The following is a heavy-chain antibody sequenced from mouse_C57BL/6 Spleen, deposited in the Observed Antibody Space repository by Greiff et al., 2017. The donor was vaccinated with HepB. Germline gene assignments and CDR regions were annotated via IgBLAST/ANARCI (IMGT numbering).Heavy chain of an antibody. CDR2: ISDGGSYT. J-gene: IGHJ4*01. CDR3: ARDRDSIMDY. D-gene: IGHD2-3*01. CDR1: GFTFSSYA. V-gene: IGHV5-4*01. Sequence: EVMLVESGGGLVKPGGSLKLSCAASGFTFSSYAMSWVRQTPEKRLEWVATISDGGSYTYYPDNVKGRFTISRDNAKNNLYLHMSHLKSEDTAMYYCARDRDSIMDYWGQGTSVTVSS.